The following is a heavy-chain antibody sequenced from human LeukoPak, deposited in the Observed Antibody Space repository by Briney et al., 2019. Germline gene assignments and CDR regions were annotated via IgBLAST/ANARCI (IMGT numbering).Heavy chain of an antibody. CDR1: GDSISSYY. V-gene: IGHV4-59*01. CDR3: ARSSYYYGADSLDI. Sequence: SETLSLPCTVSGDSISSYYWMWLPQPPGEGLEWIGYIYYSGSTNYNTSLKSRVTISVDTSKNQFSLQLSSVTAADTAVYYCARSSYYYGADSLDIWGQGTTVTVSS. CDR2: IYYSGST. D-gene: IGHD3-10*01. J-gene: IGHJ3*02.